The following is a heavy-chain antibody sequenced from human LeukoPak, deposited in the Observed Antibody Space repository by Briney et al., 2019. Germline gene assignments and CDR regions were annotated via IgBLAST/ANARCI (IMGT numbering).Heavy chain of an antibody. D-gene: IGHD2/OR15-2a*01. Sequence: GGSLRLSCLVSGFSFSSFGMHWVRQTPGKGLEFVSAIAASWGDTYYTASAKGRFTISRDNSKNILFLQMSSLRPEDTAVYYCSPVGEEASMASHFKWGQEPLVTVSS. CDR2: IAASWGDT. CDR3: SPVGEEASMASHFK. CDR1: GFSFSSFG. V-gene: IGHV3-64D*09. J-gene: IGHJ4*02.